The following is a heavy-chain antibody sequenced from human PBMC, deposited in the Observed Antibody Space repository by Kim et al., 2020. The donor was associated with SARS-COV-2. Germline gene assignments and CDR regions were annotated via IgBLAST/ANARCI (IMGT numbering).Heavy chain of an antibody. V-gene: IGHV4-4*02. J-gene: IGHJ4*02. CDR3: ARVRGVVVVAATLEGFFDY. D-gene: IGHD2-15*01. Sequence: SRVTISVDKSKNQFSLKLSSVTAADTAVYYCARVRGVVVVAATLEGFFDYWGQGTLVTVSS.